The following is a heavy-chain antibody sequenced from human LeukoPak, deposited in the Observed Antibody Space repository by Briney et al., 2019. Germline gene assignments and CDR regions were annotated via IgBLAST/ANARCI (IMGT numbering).Heavy chain of an antibody. Sequence: GESLQISCKASGYSFTTYWIGWVRQMPGKGLEWMGRIDPSDSYTNYSPSFQGHVTISADKSISTAYLQWSSLKASDTAMYYCARRGSRERPDYWGQGTLVTVSS. D-gene: IGHD2-15*01. J-gene: IGHJ4*02. V-gene: IGHV5-10-1*01. CDR3: ARRGSRERPDY. CDR1: GYSFTTYW. CDR2: IDPSDSYT.